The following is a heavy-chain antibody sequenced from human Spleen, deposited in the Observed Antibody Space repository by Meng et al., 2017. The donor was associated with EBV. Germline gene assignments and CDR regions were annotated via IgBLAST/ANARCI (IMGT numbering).Heavy chain of an antibody. D-gene: IGHD2-2*01. CDR2: IIPLFGTT. CDR1: GYTFPSFG. J-gene: IGHJ5*02. CDR3: ARGLPAGHSWFDP. V-gene: IGHV1-69*06. Sequence: HRVQRGAEEKKTVDSVELFSKTSGYTFPSFGISWGRQAPRQGLEWWVAIIPLFGTTNNAQKFQSSITITANKSTNTAYMEVSRLRSDDTAVYFCARGLPAGHSWFDPWGQGTLVTVSS.